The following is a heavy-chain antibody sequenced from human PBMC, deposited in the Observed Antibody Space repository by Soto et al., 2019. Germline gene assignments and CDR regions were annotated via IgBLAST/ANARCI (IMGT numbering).Heavy chain of an antibody. D-gene: IGHD6-19*01. CDR3: TRFLLRDTIAVGAIDH. V-gene: IGHV1-2*02. CDR1: GYTFTGYY. J-gene: IGHJ4*02. Sequence: QVQLVQSGAEVRKPGASVKVSCKASGYTFTGYYLHWVRQAPGQGLEWMGWMNPDSGDTNYAQKFQDRVTMTRDTSISTAYMELSSLRSDDTAVYYCTRFLLRDTIAVGAIDHWGQGTLVTVSS. CDR2: MNPDSGDT.